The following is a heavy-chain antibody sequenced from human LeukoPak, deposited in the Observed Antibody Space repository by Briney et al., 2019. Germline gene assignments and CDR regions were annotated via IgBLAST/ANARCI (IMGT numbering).Heavy chain of an antibody. Sequence: PSETLSLTCTVSGGSISSGGYYWSWIRQHPGKGLEWIGYIYYSGSTYYNPSLKSRVTISVDTSKNQSSLKLSSVTAADTAVYYCARTGQPQLRFLEWFRPWFDPWGQGTLVTVSS. D-gene: IGHD3-3*01. CDR1: GGSISSGGYY. CDR3: ARTGQPQLRFLEWFRPWFDP. J-gene: IGHJ5*02. CDR2: IYYSGST. V-gene: IGHV4-31*03.